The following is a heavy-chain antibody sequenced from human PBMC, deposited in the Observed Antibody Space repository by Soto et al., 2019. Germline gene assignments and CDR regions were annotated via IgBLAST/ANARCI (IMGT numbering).Heavy chain of an antibody. CDR3: AKPNLYCSSTSCYDY. CDR2: IDSAGTSA. D-gene: IGHD2-2*01. V-gene: IGHV3-74*01. CDR1: GFTFSSHW. J-gene: IGHJ4*02. Sequence: PGGSLRLSCAASGFTFSSHWMHWVRQVPGKGLVWVSRIDSAGTSAYYADSVKGRFTISRDNSKNTLYLQMNSLRAEDTAVYYCAKPNLYCSSTSCYDYWGQGTLVTVSS.